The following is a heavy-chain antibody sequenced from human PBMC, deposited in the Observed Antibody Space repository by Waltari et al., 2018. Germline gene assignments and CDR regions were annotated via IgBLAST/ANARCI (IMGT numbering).Heavy chain of an antibody. CDR3: ARPGRVGGGSLMGLDY. D-gene: IGHD2-15*01. Sequence: QLQLQESGPGLVKPSETLSLTCPVSGCSISRTSYYWGWIRQPPGKGLEWMGSFSYNAKTYYDPSLKSRITISVDTSKNQFSLQLRSVTAADTAMYYCARPGRVGGGSLMGLDYWGQGTLVTVSS. CDR1: GCSISRTSYY. J-gene: IGHJ4*02. V-gene: IGHV4-39*01. CDR2: FSYNAKT.